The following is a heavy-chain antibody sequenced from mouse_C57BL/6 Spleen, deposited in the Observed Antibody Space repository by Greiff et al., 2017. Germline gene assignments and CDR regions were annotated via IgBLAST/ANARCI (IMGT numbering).Heavy chain of an antibody. Sequence: VQLQQPGAELVMPGASVKLSCKASGYTFTSYWLHWVKQRPGQGLEWIGEIDPSDSYTNYNQKFKGKSTLTVDKSSSTAYMQLSSLTSEDSAVYYGARAVYYGSSYEVDYWGQGTTLTVSS. V-gene: IGHV1-69*01. CDR1: GYTFTSYW. CDR2: IDPSDSYT. CDR3: ARAVYYGSSYEVDY. D-gene: IGHD1-1*01. J-gene: IGHJ2*01.